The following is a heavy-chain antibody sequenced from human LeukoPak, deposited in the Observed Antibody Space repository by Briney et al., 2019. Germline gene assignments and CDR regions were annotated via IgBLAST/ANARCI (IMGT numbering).Heavy chain of an antibody. D-gene: IGHD5-18*01. Sequence: ASVKVSCKVSGYTLTELSMHWVRQAPGKGLEWMGGFDPEDGETIYAQKFQGRVTMTEDTSISTAYMELSRLRSDDTAVYYCARDTAMVDYYYYGMDVWGQGTTVTVSS. CDR1: GYTLTELS. V-gene: IGHV1-24*01. J-gene: IGHJ6*02. CDR3: ARDTAMVDYYYYGMDV. CDR2: FDPEDGET.